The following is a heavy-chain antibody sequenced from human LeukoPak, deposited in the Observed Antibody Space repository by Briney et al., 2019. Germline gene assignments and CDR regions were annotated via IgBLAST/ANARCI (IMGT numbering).Heavy chain of an antibody. CDR2: IYSGGNI. CDR1: GFTVSSTY. Sequence: GGSLRLSCAASGFTVSSTYMSWVRQAPGKGLEWVSVIYSGGNIYYIDSAKGRFTISRDTSRNTLYLQMNSLRAEDTAVYYCAKVSGGGLYYDGMDVWGQGTTVTVSS. CDR3: AKVSGGGLYYDGMDV. V-gene: IGHV3-53*01. J-gene: IGHJ6*02. D-gene: IGHD1-14*01.